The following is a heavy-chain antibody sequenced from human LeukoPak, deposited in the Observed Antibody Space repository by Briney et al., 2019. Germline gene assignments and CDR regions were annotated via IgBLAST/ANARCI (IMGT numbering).Heavy chain of an antibody. Sequence: ASVKVSCKASGYTFTDNYVHWVRQAPGQGLEYMGWINPNSGGTNYAQKFQGRVTMTRDTSISTAYMELSRLRSDDTAVYYCARDSGSYFDSLDYWGQGTLVTVSS. J-gene: IGHJ4*02. CDR1: GYTFTDNY. D-gene: IGHD1-26*01. CDR3: ARDSGSYFDSLDY. CDR2: INPNSGGT. V-gene: IGHV1-2*02.